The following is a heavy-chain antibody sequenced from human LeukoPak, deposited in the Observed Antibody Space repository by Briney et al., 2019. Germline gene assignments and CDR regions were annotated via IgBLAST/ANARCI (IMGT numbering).Heavy chain of an antibody. CDR2: IYYSGST. V-gene: IGHV4-39*01. CDR3: ARHRGYSYGGNFDY. D-gene: IGHD5-18*01. J-gene: IGHJ4*02. CDR1: GGSISSGSYY. Sequence: SETLSLTCTVSGGSISSGSYYWGWIRQPPGKGLEWIGSIYYSGSTYCNPSLKSRVTISVDTSKNQFSLRLSSVTAADTAVFYCARHRGYSYGGNFDYWGQGTLVTVSS.